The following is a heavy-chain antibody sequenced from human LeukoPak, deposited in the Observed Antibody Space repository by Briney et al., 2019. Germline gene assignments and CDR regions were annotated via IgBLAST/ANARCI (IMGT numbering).Heavy chain of an antibody. CDR3: AKAGDGYSSGWTFDY. Sequence: PGGSLRLSCAASGFTFSSYGMHWVRQAPGKGLEWVAVISYDGSNKYYADSVKGRFTISRDKSKNTLYLQMNSLRAEDTAVYYCAKAGDGYSSGWTFDYWGQGTLVTVSS. D-gene: IGHD6-19*01. V-gene: IGHV3-30*18. CDR1: GFTFSSYG. J-gene: IGHJ4*02. CDR2: ISYDGSNK.